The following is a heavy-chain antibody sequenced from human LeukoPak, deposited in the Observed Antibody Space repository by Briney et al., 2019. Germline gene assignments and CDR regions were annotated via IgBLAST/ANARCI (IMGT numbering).Heavy chain of an antibody. Sequence: PGGSLRLSCAASGFTFSSYGMHWVRQAPGKGLEWVAFIRYDGSNKYYADSMKGRFTISRDNSKNTLYLQMNSLRAEDTALYYCAKDMYNSGWYDYWGQGILVTVSS. J-gene: IGHJ4*02. V-gene: IGHV3-30*02. CDR1: GFTFSSYG. CDR3: AKDMYNSGWYDY. D-gene: IGHD6-19*01. CDR2: IRYDGSNK.